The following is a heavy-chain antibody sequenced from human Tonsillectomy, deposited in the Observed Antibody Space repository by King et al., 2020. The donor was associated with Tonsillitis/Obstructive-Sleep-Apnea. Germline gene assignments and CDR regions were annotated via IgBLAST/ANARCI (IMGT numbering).Heavy chain of an antibody. CDR2: IWYDGSEK. CDR3: ARASEVPFDY. J-gene: IGHJ4*02. V-gene: IGHV3-33*01. CDR1: GFTFSTYG. Sequence: QLVQSGGGVVQPGRSLRLSCAASGFTFSTYGMHWVRQAPGKGLEWVSVIWYDGSEKYYADSVKGRFTISRDNSKSTLYLQMNSLRAEDTAVYYCARASEVPFDYWGQGTLVTVS.